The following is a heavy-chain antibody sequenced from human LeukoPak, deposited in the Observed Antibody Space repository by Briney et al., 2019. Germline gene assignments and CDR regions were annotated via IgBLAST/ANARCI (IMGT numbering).Heavy chain of an antibody. CDR1: GGSISSSNW. CDR3: ARSTNYDFWSGYYRPYYYYGMDV. D-gene: IGHD3-3*01. J-gene: IGHJ6*02. Sequence: SETLSLTCAVSGGSISSSNWWSWVRQPPGKGLEWIGEIYHSGSTNYNPSLKSRVTISVDKSKNQFSLKLSSVTAADTAVYYCARSTNYDFWSGYYRPYYYYGMDVWGQGTTVTVSS. V-gene: IGHV4-4*02. CDR2: IYHSGST.